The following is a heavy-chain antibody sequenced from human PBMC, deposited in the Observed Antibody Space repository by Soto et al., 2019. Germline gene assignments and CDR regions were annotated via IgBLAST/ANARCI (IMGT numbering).Heavy chain of an antibody. CDR3: ARDPGGMDV. D-gene: IGHD3-10*01. Sequence: EVQLVESGGGLVQPGGSLRLSCAASGFNFSTYDMNWVREAPGRGLEWVSHISSGGDTIYYADSVKGRFTISRDNAKKSLYLLMNSLRDEDKAVYFCARDPGGMDVWGQGTTVTVSS. CDR1: GFNFSTYD. V-gene: IGHV3-48*02. CDR2: ISSGGDTI. J-gene: IGHJ6*02.